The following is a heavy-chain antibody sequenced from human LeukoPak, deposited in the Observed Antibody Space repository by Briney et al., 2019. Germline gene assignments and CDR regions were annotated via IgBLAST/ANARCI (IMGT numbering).Heavy chain of an antibody. Sequence: GASVKVSCKASGYTFTNYAFSWVRQAPGQGLERMGWINTNNGNTNYVKRLQGRVTMTTDTSTTTAYMELRSLISDDTAVYYCARTYYYDSSGYYSPYYFDYWGQGTLVTVSS. D-gene: IGHD3-22*01. CDR3: ARTYYYDSSGYYSPYYFDY. CDR1: GYTFTNYA. J-gene: IGHJ4*02. V-gene: IGHV1-18*01. CDR2: INTNNGNT.